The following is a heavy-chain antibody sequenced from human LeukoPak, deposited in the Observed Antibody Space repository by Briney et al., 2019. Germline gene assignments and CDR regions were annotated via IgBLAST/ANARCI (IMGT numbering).Heavy chain of an antibody. V-gene: IGHV3-33*01. CDR2: IWYDGSNK. J-gene: IGHJ4*02. CDR3: ARGAPRPDY. Sequence: GRSLRLSCAASGFTFSSYGMHWVRQAPGKGLEWVAVIWYDGSNKYYADPVKGRFTISRDNSKNTLYLQMNSLRAEDTAVYYCARGAPRPDYWGQGTLVTVSS. CDR1: GFTFSSYG.